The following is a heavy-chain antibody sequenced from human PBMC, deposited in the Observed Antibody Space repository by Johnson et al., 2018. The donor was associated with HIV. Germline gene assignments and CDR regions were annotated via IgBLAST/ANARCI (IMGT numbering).Heavy chain of an antibody. CDR1: GFTFDEYG. J-gene: IGHJ3*02. D-gene: IGHD5-24*01. CDR3: ARVLNARPQWALDI. CDR2: INWNGGST. Sequence: VQLVESGGGLVKPGGSLRLSCEVSGFTFDEYGMSWVRQAPGKGLEWVSGINWNGGSTGYADSVKGRFTISRDNARNFLYLQMNSVRAEDTALYFCARVLNARPQWALDIWGQGTMVTVSS. V-gene: IGHV3-20*04.